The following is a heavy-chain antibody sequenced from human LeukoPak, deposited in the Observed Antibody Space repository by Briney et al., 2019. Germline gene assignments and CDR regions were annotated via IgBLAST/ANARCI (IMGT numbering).Heavy chain of an antibody. V-gene: IGHV3-23*01. CDR1: GFTFSSYA. J-gene: IGHJ4*02. CDR2: ISGSGGST. CDR3: ARDSTVDTAMGY. Sequence: PGGSLRLSCAASGFTFSSYAMSWVRQAPGKGLEWVSAISGSGGSTYYADSVKGRFTISRDNSKNTLYLQMNSLRAEDTAVYYCARDSTVDTAMGYWGQGTLVTVSS. D-gene: IGHD5-18*01.